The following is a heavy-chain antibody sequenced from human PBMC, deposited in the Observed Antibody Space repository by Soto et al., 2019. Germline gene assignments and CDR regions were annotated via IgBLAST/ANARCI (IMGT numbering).Heavy chain of an antibody. V-gene: IGHV3-48*01. Sequence: EVQLVESGGGLVQPGGSLRLSCAASGFTFSSYSMNWVRQAPGKGLEWVSYISSSSSTIYYADSVKGRFTISRDNAKNSLYLQMNSLRAEDTAVYDCVRDKGRSPLDYWGQGTLVTVSS. D-gene: IGHD2-15*01. CDR1: GFTFSSYS. CDR3: VRDKGRSPLDY. J-gene: IGHJ4*02. CDR2: ISSSSSTI.